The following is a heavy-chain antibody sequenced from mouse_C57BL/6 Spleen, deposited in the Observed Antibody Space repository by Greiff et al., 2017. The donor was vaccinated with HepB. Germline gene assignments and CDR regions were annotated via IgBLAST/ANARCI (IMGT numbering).Heavy chain of an antibody. CDR3: ARGLTGFWYFDV. Sequence: QVQLQQSGPELVKPGASVKISCKASGYAFSSSWMNWVKQRPGKGLEWIGRIYPGDGDTNYNGKFKGKATLTADKSSSTAYMQLSSLTSEDSAVYFCARGLTGFWYFDVWGTGTTVTVSS. J-gene: IGHJ1*03. CDR1: GYAFSSSW. V-gene: IGHV1-82*01. CDR2: IYPGDGDT. D-gene: IGHD4-1*01.